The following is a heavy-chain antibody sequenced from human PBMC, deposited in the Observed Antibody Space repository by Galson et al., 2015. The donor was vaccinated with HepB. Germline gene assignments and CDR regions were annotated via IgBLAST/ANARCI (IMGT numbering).Heavy chain of an antibody. CDR3: APMSSCRDGDNVDY. CDR1: GFAFSSYS. Sequence: SLRLSCAASGFAFSSYSMNWVRPAPGKGLEWISNITPTSTTTHYAESVKGRFTITRDNARNPLHLQMNSLRGEDTAVYYCAPMSSCRDGDNVDYWGQGTLVTVSS. D-gene: IGHD5-24*01. CDR2: ITPTSTTT. J-gene: IGHJ4*02. V-gene: IGHV3-48*01.